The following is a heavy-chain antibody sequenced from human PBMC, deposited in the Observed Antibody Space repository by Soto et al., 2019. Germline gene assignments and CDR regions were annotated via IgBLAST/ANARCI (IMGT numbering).Heavy chain of an antibody. CDR1: GFTFNAYT. V-gene: IGHV3-43*01. J-gene: IGHJ4*02. CDR2: ISWDGGIT. Sequence: QPGGSLRLSCAASGFTFNAYTMHWVRQAPGKGLEWVSLISWDGGITYYGDSVKGRFTVSRDNSDNSLYLQMTSLRSDDTAFYYCAKDSYDILTGQKRYFDSWGQGTLVT. D-gene: IGHD3-9*01. CDR3: AKDSYDILTGQKRYFDS.